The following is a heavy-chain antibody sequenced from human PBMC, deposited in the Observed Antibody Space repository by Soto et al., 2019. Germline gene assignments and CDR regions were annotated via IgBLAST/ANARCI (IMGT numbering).Heavy chain of an antibody. J-gene: IGHJ6*02. CDR3: ARVDTAMVDYGMDV. CDR1: GGSISSGGYY. D-gene: IGHD5-18*01. CDR2: IYYSGST. Sequence: PSETLSLTCTVSGGSISSGGYYWSWIRQHPGKGLEWIGYIYYSGSTYYNPSLKSRVTISVDTSKNQFSLKLSSVTAADTAVYYCARVDTAMVDYGMDVWGQGTTVTVSS. V-gene: IGHV4-31*03.